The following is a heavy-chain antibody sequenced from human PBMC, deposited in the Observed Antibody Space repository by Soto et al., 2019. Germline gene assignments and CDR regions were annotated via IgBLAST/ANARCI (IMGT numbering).Heavy chain of an antibody. Sequence: GGSLRPSCAASGFTFSSYWMHWVRQAPGKGLVWVSRINSDGSSTSYADSVKGRFTISRDNAKNTLYLQMNSLRAEDTAVYYCARIKRFNYYMDVWGKGTTVTVSS. V-gene: IGHV3-74*01. CDR1: GFTFSSYW. J-gene: IGHJ6*03. CDR2: INSDGSST. D-gene: IGHD3-3*01. CDR3: ARIKRFNYYMDV.